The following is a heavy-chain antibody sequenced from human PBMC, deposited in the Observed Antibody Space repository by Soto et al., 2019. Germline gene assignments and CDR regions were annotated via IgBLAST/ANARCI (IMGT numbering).Heavy chain of an antibody. V-gene: IGHV4-39*01. CDR1: GGSTSSRSYY. J-gene: IGHJ6*01. CDR2: VYYSGST. Sequence: SETLSLTCTVSGGSTSSRSYYWGWVRQSPGKGLEWIGSVYYSGSTYYNPSLKSRVSIYIDTSKNKFSLNLSPVTAADTAVYYCARHRDIFEVYGMDVWGQGTTVTVYS. D-gene: IGHD2-15*01. CDR3: ARHRDIFEVYGMDV.